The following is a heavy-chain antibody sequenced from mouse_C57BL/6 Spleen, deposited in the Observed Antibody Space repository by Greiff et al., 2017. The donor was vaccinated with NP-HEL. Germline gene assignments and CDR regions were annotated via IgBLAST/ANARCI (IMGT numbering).Heavy chain of an antibody. Sequence: QVQLKQSGAELMKPGASVKLSCKATGYTFTGYWIEWVKQRPGHGLEWIGEILPGSGSTNYNEKFKGKATFTADTSSNTAYMQLSSLTTEDSAIYYCARRYEGYYYGSSYGYFDVWGTGTTVTVSS. CDR3: ARRYEGYYYGSSYGYFDV. J-gene: IGHJ1*03. D-gene: IGHD1-1*01. CDR1: GYTFTGYW. CDR2: ILPGSGST. V-gene: IGHV1-9*01.